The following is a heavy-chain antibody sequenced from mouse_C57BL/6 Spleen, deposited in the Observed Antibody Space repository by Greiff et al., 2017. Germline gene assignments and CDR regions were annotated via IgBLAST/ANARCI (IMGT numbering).Heavy chain of an antibody. Sequence: VQLQQSGAELVKPGASVKLSCTASGFNIKDYYMHWVKQRPGQGLEWIGRIHPSDSDTNYNQKFKGKATLTVDKSSSTAYMQLSSLTSEDSVVYYCAIGDDGYYEGAMDYWGQGTSVTVSS. J-gene: IGHJ4*01. CDR3: AIGDDGYYEGAMDY. CDR1: GFNIKDYY. V-gene: IGHV1-74*01. D-gene: IGHD2-3*01. CDR2: IHPSDSDT.